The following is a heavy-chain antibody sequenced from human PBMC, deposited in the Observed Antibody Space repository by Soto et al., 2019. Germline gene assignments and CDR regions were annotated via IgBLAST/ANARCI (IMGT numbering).Heavy chain of an antibody. D-gene: IGHD3-9*01. CDR1: GFTFSRYW. CDR3: AKSPYFFRGPLDY. Sequence: PGVSLRLSCAASGFTFSRYWMSWVRQAPGKGLEWVANIKQDGSEKYYVDSVKGRFTISRDNAKNSLYLQMNSLRAEDTAVYYCAKSPYFFRGPLDYWGQGTLVTVSS. CDR2: IKQDGSEK. V-gene: IGHV3-7*03. J-gene: IGHJ4*02.